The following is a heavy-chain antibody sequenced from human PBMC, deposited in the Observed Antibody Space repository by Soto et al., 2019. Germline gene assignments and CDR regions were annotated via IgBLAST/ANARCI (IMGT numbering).Heavy chain of an antibody. J-gene: IGHJ5*02. CDR3: ARSDSSWGDGVSWFDP. CDR2: IIPIFGTA. D-gene: IGHD6-13*01. CDR1: GGTFSSYA. Sequence: QVQLVQSGAEVKKPGSSVKVSCEASGGTFSSYAISWVRQAPGQGLEWMGGIIPIFGTANYAQKFQGRVTITADESTSTAYMEQRSLRSEDTAVYYCARSDSSWGDGVSWFDPWGQGTLVTVSS. V-gene: IGHV1-69*01.